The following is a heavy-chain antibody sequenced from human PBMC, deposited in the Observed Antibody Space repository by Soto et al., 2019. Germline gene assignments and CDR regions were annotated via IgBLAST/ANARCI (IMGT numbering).Heavy chain of an antibody. CDR3: ATSSDTGYIFDY. D-gene: IGHD3-9*01. J-gene: IGHJ4*02. Sequence: SLRLSCAASGFSFTTYWMSWVRQSPGKGLEWVANINQDGSEEDYVDSVRGRFTIFRDNAKNSVHLQMYSLRAEDTAVYHCATSSDTGYIFDYWGQGTLVTVSS. V-gene: IGHV3-7*01. CDR1: GFSFTTYW. CDR2: INQDGSEE.